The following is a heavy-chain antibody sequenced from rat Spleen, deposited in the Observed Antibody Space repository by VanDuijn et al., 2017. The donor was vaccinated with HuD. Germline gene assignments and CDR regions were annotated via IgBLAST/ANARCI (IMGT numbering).Heavy chain of an antibody. CDR1: GFTFSDYG. V-gene: IGHV5-22*01. Sequence: EVQLVESGGGLVQPGRSLKLSCAASGFTFSDYGVAWVRQAPTKGLEWVASISYEGSSTYYGDSVKGRFTISRDNAKSTLYLQMNSLRSEDTATYYCTTRPYYSSLNWFPYWGQGTLVTVSS. CDR2: ISYEGSST. D-gene: IGHD1-2*01. J-gene: IGHJ3*01. CDR3: TTRPYYSSLNWFPY.